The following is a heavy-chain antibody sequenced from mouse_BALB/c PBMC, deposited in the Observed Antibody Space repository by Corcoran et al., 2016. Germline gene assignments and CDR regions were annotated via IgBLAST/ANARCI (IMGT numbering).Heavy chain of an antibody. Sequence: EVQLQQSGAELVKPGASVKLSCTASGFNIKDTYMHWGKQRPEQGLEWIGRIDPANGNTKYDPKFQGKATITADTSSNTAYLQLSSLTSEDTAVYYCARRRSGGAMDYWGQGTSVTVSS. CDR3: ARRRSGGAMDY. D-gene: IGHD1-3*01. CDR1: GFNIKDTY. J-gene: IGHJ4*01. V-gene: IGHV14-3*02. CDR2: IDPANGNT.